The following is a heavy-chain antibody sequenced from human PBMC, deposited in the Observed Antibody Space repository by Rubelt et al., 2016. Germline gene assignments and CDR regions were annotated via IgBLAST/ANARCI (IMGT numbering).Heavy chain of an antibody. CDR1: GYTFTDYY. D-gene: IGHD2-21*02. J-gene: IGHJ4*02. CDR3: VKDDCGGDCSTFDF. CDR2: INPNTGAT. V-gene: IGHV1-2*02. Sequence: QVQLVQSGAEMKKPGASVKVSCKTSGYTFTDYYIHWVRQAPGQGLEWMGGINPNTGATNYAQKVYGRVTITRDTSINTAYMGVGRLGYDDTALYFCVKDDCGGDCSTFDFWGQGTRVTVSS.